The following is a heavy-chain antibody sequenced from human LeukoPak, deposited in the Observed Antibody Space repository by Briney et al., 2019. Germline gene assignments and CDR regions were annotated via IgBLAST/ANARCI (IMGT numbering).Heavy chain of an antibody. V-gene: IGHV5-51*01. CDR1: GHSFTNYW. D-gene: IGHD5-12*01. Sequence: GESLKISCKDSGHSFTNYWFGWVRQMPGKGLEWMGIIYPGDSDTRYSPSFQGQVTISADKSISTAYLQWSSLKASDTAMYYCAKQQAWHFDSWGQGTLVTVSS. J-gene: IGHJ4*02. CDR2: IYPGDSDT. CDR3: AKQQAWHFDS.